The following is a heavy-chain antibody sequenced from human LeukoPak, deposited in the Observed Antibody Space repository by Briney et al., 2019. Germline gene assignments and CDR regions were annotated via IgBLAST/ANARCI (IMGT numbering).Heavy chain of an antibody. D-gene: IGHD2-2*01. CDR3: ASTEYQLLTPVRTGRPYYYGMDV. CDR2: IYYSGST. V-gene: IGHV4-59*01. Sequence: SETLSLTCTVSGGSISSYYWSWIRQPPGKGLEWIGYIYYSGSTNYNPSLKSRVTISVDTSKNQFSLKLSSVTAADTAVYYCASTEYQLLTPVRTGRPYYYGMDVWGQGTTVTVSS. J-gene: IGHJ6*02. CDR1: GGSISSYY.